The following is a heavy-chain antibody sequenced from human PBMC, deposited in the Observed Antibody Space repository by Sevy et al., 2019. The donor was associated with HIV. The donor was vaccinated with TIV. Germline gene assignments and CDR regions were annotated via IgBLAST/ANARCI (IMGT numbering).Heavy chain of an antibody. Sequence: GGSPRLSCAASGFTFSSYWMSWVRQAPGKGLEWVANINLDGSMKYYVDSVKGRFTVSRDNAKNSLSLQMNSLRAEDTAVYYCARSIAATGPDYWGQGTLVTVSS. CDR1: GFTFSSYW. V-gene: IGHV3-7*01. D-gene: IGHD6-13*01. CDR2: INLDGSMK. CDR3: ARSIAATGPDY. J-gene: IGHJ4*02.